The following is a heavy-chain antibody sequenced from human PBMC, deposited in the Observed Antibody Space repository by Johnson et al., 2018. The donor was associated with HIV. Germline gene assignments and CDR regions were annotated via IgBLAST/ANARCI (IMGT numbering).Heavy chain of an antibody. CDR2: IYSGGST. CDR1: GFTVRSNY. Sequence: VRLVETGGGLIQPGGSLRLSCEASGFTVRSNYISWVRQAPGKGLEWVSVIYSGGSTYYADSVKGRFTISRDNSKNTLYLQMNSLRAEDMAVYYCARGQGGIQLWFDGFDIWGQGTMVTVSS. V-gene: IGHV3-53*02. D-gene: IGHD5-18*01. J-gene: IGHJ3*02. CDR3: ARGQGGIQLWFDGFDI.